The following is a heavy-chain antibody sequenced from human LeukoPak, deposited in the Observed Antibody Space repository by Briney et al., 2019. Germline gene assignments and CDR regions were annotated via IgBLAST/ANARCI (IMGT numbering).Heavy chain of an antibody. D-gene: IGHD6-19*01. CDR3: ARLFGSGWPGYFYYAMDV. CDR2: AYSDGNT. Sequence: GGSLRLSCSASGFTFSNYAMSWFRQAPGKGLEWVSVAYSDGNTYYAGSVKGRFTISRDNSKNTLFLQMNSLRAEDTAVYYCARLFGSGWPGYFYYAMDVWGQGTTVAVSS. J-gene: IGHJ6*02. CDR1: GFTFSNYA. V-gene: IGHV3-66*04.